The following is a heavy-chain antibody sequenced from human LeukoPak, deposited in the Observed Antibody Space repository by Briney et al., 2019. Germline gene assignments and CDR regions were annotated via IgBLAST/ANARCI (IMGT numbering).Heavy chain of an antibody. CDR3: ARGGYSGYDPPDY. Sequence: GASVKVSCKASGYTFTSYVMHWVRQAPGQRLEWMGWINAGNGNTKYSQKFQGRVTITRDTSASTAYMELSSLRSEDTAVYYCARGGYSGYDPPDYWGQGTLVTVSS. J-gene: IGHJ4*02. CDR2: INAGNGNT. D-gene: IGHD5-12*01. V-gene: IGHV1-3*01. CDR1: GYTFTSYV.